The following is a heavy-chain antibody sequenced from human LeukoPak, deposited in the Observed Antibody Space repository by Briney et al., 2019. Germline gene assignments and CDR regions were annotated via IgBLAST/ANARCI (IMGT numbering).Heavy chain of an antibody. D-gene: IGHD6-19*01. V-gene: IGHV4-39*01. CDR3: ARPGYSSGWYVY. CDR1: GGSICRYY. CDR2: IYASGST. J-gene: IGHJ4*02. Sequence: WDTLSLTCTLSGGSICRYYGRSLRQPPGKGLEWIGSIYASGSTYYNPSLKSRVTISVDTSKNQFSLKLSSVTAADTAVYYCARPGYSSGWYVYWGQGTLVTVSS.